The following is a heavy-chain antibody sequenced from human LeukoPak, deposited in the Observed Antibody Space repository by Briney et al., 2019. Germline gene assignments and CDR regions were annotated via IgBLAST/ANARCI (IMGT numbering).Heavy chain of an antibody. V-gene: IGHV4-61*02. J-gene: IGHJ3*02. CDR3: ARGIGTSYDSSRDAFDI. CDR1: AGSINSGDYY. D-gene: IGHD3-22*01. CDR2: IYSPGT. Sequence: SQTLSLTCTVSAGSINSGDYYWSWIRQPAGKGLEWIGRIYSPGTNYNYNPSVKSRVTISIDTSKNQFSLKLTSVTAADTDVYYCARGIGTSYDSSRDAFDIWGQGTMVTVSS.